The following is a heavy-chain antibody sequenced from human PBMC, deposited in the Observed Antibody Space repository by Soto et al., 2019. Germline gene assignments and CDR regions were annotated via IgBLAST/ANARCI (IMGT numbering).Heavy chain of an antibody. CDR3: ARVTYYYDSSGEKLDFPIAYYYYGMDV. CDR1: GGTFSSYA. V-gene: IGHV1-69*13. CDR2: IIPIFGTA. D-gene: IGHD3-22*01. Sequence: ASVKVSCKASGGTFSSYAISWVRQAPGQGLEWMGGIIPIFGTANYAQKFQGRVTITADESTSTAYMELSSLRSEDTAVYYCARVTYYYDSSGEKLDFPIAYYYYGMDVWGQGTTVTVSS. J-gene: IGHJ6*02.